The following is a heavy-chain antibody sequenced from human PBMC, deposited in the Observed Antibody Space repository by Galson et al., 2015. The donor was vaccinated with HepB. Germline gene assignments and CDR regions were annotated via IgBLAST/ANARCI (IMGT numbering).Heavy chain of an antibody. J-gene: IGHJ4*02. CDR2: IELDENKR. Sequence: SLRLSCAASGFTFSTYWMAWVRQAPGRGLEWVANIELDENKRYYVDAVKGRFTVSRDNARSSLYLQMDSLRAEDTAVYYCARVWSIGVTGYFEYWGQGTLVTVSS. CDR3: ARVWSIGVTGYFEY. D-gene: IGHD6-19*01. CDR1: GFTFSTYW. V-gene: IGHV3-7*01.